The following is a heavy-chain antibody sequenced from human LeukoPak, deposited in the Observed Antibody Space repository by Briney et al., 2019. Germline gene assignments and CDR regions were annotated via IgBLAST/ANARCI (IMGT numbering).Heavy chain of an antibody. D-gene: IGHD3-16*01. Sequence: SETLSRTCAVYGGSFSGYYWSWIRQPPAKGLEWIGEINHRGSNNYNPSLKSRVTISVDTSKNQFSLKLSSVTAADTAVYYCARDSSDYDYVWGSYSWFDPWRQGTLVTVSS. CDR1: GGSFSGYY. V-gene: IGHV4-34*01. J-gene: IGHJ5*02. CDR3: ARDSSDYDYVWGSYSWFDP. CDR2: INHRGSN.